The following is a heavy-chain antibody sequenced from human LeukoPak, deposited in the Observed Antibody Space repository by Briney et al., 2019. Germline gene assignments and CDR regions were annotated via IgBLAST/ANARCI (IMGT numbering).Heavy chain of an antibody. J-gene: IGHJ4*02. CDR2: IYYSGST. V-gene: IGHV4-59*08. D-gene: IGHD6-19*01. CDR3: ARHLYSSGWYAN. Sequence: SETLSLTCTVSGGSISSYYWSWIRQPPGKGLEWIGNIYYSGSTNYNPSLKSRVTISVDTSKNQFSLKLSSVTAADTAVYYCARHLYSSGWYANWGQGTLVTVSS. CDR1: GGSISSYY.